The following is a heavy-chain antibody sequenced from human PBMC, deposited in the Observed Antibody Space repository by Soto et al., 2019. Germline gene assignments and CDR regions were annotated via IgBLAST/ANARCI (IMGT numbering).Heavy chain of an antibody. CDR3: ARGGLPLVFLWFGCMDV. J-gene: IGHJ6*02. D-gene: IGHD3-10*01. Sequence: ASVKVSCKASGYTFTGYYMHWVRPAPGQGLEWMGWLNPNSGGTNYAQKFQGRVTMTRDTSISTAYMELSRLRSDDTAVYYCARGGLPLVFLWFGCMDVGGQGTTVTVSS. V-gene: IGHV1-2*02. CDR1: GYTFTGYY. CDR2: LNPNSGGT.